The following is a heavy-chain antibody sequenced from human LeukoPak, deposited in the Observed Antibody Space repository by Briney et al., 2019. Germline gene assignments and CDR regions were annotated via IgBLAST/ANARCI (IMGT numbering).Heavy chain of an antibody. Sequence: ASVKVSCKASGYTFTGYYMHWVRQAPGQGLEWMGWINPNSGGTNYAQKFQGRVTMTRDTSISTAYMELSRLRSDDTAVYYCARAGNWNDGSGWFDPGAREPWSPSPQ. CDR1: GYTFTGYY. CDR2: INPNSGGT. V-gene: IGHV1-2*02. D-gene: IGHD1-1*01. CDR3: ARAGNWNDGSGWFDP. J-gene: IGHJ5*02.